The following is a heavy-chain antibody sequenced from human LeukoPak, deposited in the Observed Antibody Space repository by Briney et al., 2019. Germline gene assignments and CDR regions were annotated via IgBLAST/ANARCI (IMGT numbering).Heavy chain of an antibody. Sequence: PSETLSLTCTVSGGSISSYYWSWIRQPAGKGLEWIGRIYTSGSTNYNPSLKSRVTMSVDTSKNQFSLKLSSVTAADTAVYYCATLGSLYCSSTSCSDYWGQGTLVTVSS. CDR3: ATLGSLYCSSTSCSDY. J-gene: IGHJ4*02. CDR2: IYTSGST. CDR1: GGSISSYY. D-gene: IGHD2-2*01. V-gene: IGHV4-4*07.